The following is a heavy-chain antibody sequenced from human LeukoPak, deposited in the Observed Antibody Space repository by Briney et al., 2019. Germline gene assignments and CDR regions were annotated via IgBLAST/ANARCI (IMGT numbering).Heavy chain of an antibody. Sequence: GGSLRLSCAASGFTVSSNYMSWVRQAPGKGLEWVSVIYSSGSTYYADSMKGRFTISRDNSKNTLYLQMNSLRAEDTAVYYCANALYYDFWSGYPTFDYWGQGTLVTVSS. CDR1: GFTVSSNY. CDR3: ANALYYDFWSGYPTFDY. D-gene: IGHD3-3*01. CDR2: IYSSGST. V-gene: IGHV3-53*01. J-gene: IGHJ4*02.